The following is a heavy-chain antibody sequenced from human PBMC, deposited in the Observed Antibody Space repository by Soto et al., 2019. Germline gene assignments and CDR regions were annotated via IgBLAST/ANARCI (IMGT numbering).Heavy chain of an antibody. Sequence: SETLSLTCTVSGGSISSGAYSWSWIRQPPGKGLEWIGYIYHSGSTYYIPSLRSRVTISVDTSKNQFSLKLSSVTAADTAVYYCARQDYGDTIDYWGQGTLVTVSS. J-gene: IGHJ4*02. V-gene: IGHV4-30-2*03. CDR1: GGSISSGAYS. D-gene: IGHD4-17*01. CDR3: ARQDYGDTIDY. CDR2: IYHSGST.